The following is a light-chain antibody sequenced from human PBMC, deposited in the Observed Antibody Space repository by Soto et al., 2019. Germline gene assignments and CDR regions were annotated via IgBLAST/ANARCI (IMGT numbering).Light chain of an antibody. CDR2: GAS. CDR1: QSVSSSY. V-gene: IGKV3-20*01. J-gene: IGKJ5*01. Sequence: EIVLTQSPGTLSLSPGERATLSCRASQSVSSSYLGWYQQKPGQAPRLLIYGASSRATGIPGRFSGSGSGTDFTLTISRLEPEDFAVYFCQQYTGPPTTFGQGTRLEIK. CDR3: QQYTGPPTT.